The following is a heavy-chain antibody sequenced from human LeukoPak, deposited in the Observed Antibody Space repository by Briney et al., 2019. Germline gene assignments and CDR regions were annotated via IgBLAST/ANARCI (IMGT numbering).Heavy chain of an antibody. CDR1: GFIISDYA. CDR2: ISANGRST. CDR3: VKDLYKGDTASWYFFHY. Sequence: PGGSLRLSCSASGFIISDYAMHWVRQAPGKGLEYVSAISANGRSTYYADSVKGRFTISRDTSKNTLYLQMSSLTAEDTAMYHCVKDLYKGDTASWYFFHYWGQGTLVTVSS. D-gene: IGHD6-13*01. J-gene: IGHJ4*02. V-gene: IGHV3-64D*06.